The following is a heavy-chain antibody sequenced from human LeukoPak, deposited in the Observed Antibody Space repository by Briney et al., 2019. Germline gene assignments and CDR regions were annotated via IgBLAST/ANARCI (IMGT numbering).Heavy chain of an antibody. D-gene: IGHD4-17*01. J-gene: IGHJ6*02. Sequence: GGSLRLSCAASGFTVSSNYMSWVRQAPGKGLEWVSVIYSGGSTYYADSVKGRFTISRDNSKNTLYLQMNSLRAEDTAVYYCAKDIRGHDYGDPGYYYYYGMDVWGQGTTVTVSS. CDR2: IYSGGST. CDR3: AKDIRGHDYGDPGYYYYYGMDV. V-gene: IGHV3-53*01. CDR1: GFTVSSNY.